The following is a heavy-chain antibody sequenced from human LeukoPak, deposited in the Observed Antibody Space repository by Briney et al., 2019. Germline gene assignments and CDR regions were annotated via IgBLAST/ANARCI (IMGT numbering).Heavy chain of an antibody. J-gene: IGHJ6*02. CDR3: AKDPSIAAAGTGGYYYYYYGMDV. D-gene: IGHD6-13*01. CDR2: ISYDGSNK. CDR1: GFTFSSYG. Sequence: GGFLTLSCAASGFTFSSYGMHWVRQAPGKGLEWVAVISYDGSNKYYADSVKGRFTISRDNSKNTLYLQMNSLRAEDTAVYYCAKDPSIAAAGTGGYYYYYYGMDVWGQGTTVTVSS. V-gene: IGHV3-30*18.